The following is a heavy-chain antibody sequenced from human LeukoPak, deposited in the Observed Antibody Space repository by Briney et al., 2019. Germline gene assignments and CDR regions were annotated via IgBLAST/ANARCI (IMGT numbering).Heavy chain of an antibody. CDR1: GFTFSTYA. J-gene: IGHJ4*02. Sequence: GSLRVSCAASGFTFSTYAMSWVRQVPGKGLEWVAAISGSDDDTYYADSVKGRFTISRDNSRNTLYLQLNTLRAEDTAVYFCCKSPVSSFRGSFWYPFDFGGQGNLVTVSS. CDR2: ISGSDDDT. V-gene: IGHV3-23*01. D-gene: IGHD6-13*01. CDR3: CKSPVSSFRGSFWYPFDF.